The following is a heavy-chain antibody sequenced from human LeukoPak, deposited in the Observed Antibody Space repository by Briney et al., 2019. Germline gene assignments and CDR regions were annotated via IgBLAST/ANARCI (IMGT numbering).Heavy chain of an antibody. Sequence: PGGSLRLSCAASGFTFSNYAMSWVRQAPGKGLEWVSAISGSGGTTYYADSVKGRFTISRDNSKNTLYLQMDSLRAEDTAVYYCAKAGRGVSDYRGQGTLVTVSS. J-gene: IGHJ4*02. CDR2: ISGSGGTT. D-gene: IGHD2-8*01. CDR1: GFTFSNYA. CDR3: AKAGRGVSDY. V-gene: IGHV3-23*01.